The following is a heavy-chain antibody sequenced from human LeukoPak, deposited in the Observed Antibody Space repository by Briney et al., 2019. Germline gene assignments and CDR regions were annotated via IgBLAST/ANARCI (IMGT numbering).Heavy chain of an antibody. D-gene: IGHD3-9*01. Sequence: SESLCLSCAAYGFTFSSYYLSWIRQPPGKGLEWIAEINSSGSTNYNPSLKSRVTISVDTSKNQFSLQLSTVTAADTAVYYCARRLNFDWLPLYYYYCGMDVWGQGTTVTVSS. V-gene: IGHV4-34*01. CDR3: ARRLNFDWLPLYYYYCGMDV. J-gene: IGHJ6*02. CDR2: INSSGST. CDR1: GFTFSSYY.